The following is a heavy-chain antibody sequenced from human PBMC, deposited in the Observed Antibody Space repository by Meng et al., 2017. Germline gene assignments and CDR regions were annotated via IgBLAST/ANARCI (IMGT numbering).Heavy chain of an antibody. V-gene: IGHV3-30*01. CDR3: ARELYLAEFDP. CDR2: ISYDGSNK. J-gene: IGHJ5*02. CDR1: GFTFSSYA. Sequence: VQLVGSGGGVVQPGRSLRLSCAASGFTFSSYAMHWVRQAPGKGLEWVAVISYDGSNKYYADSVKGRFTISRDNSKNTLYLQMNSLRAEDTAVYYCARELYLAEFDPWGQGTLVTVSS. D-gene: IGHD2-2*02.